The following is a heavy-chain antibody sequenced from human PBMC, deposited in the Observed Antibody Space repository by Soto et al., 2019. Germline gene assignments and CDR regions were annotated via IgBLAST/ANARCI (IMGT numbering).Heavy chain of an antibody. V-gene: IGHV3-48*01. J-gene: IGHJ3*02. CDR1: GFTFGSYS. Sequence: GGSLRLSCATSGFTFGSYSMNWVRQAPGKGLEWVSYISSSSSTIYYADSVKGRFTISRDNAKNSLYLQMNSLRAEDTAVYYCARARPPTSDVWSGFIPRDAFDIWGQGTMVTVSS. CDR2: ISSSSSTI. D-gene: IGHD3-3*01. CDR3: ARARPPTSDVWSGFIPRDAFDI.